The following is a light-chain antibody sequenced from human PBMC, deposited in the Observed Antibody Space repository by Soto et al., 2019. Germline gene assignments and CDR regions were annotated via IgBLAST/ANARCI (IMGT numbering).Light chain of an antibody. V-gene: IGKV3-20*01. CDR3: QLFGSSPLYT. Sequence: EIVLTQSPGTLSLSPGERATLSCRASQSVTSSYLNWYQQKPGQAPRLLMYGASSRATGIPDRFSGSGSGTEFTLTISRLEPEDFAVYYCQLFGSSPLYTFGQGTKLEIK. J-gene: IGKJ2*01. CDR1: QSVTSSY. CDR2: GAS.